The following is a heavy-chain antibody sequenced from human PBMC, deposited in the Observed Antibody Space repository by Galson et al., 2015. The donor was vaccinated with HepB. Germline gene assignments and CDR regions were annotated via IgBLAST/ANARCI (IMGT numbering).Heavy chain of an antibody. Sequence: SLRLSCAASGFMFSSYWMHWVRQAPGKGLEWVSHINGDGNSTTYADSVKGRFTISRDNAKNVLYLQMKSLRPEDSAVYYCVRDTYYYYIWGTYEFDSYYYGLDVWGQGNTVTVSS. D-gene: IGHD3-16*01. V-gene: IGHV3-74*03. CDR2: INGDGNST. J-gene: IGHJ6*02. CDR3: VRDTYYYYIWGTYEFDSYYYGLDV. CDR1: GFMFSSYW.